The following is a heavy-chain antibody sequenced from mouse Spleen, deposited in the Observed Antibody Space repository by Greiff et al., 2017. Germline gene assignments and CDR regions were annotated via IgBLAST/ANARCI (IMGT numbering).Heavy chain of an antibody. CDR2: IYPRSGNT. V-gene: IGHV1-81*01. CDR3: ARLTGTLIGY. Sequence: VQLQQSGAELARPGASVKLSCKASGYTFTSYGISWVKQRPGQGLEWIGDIYPRSGNTYYNEKFKGKATLTADKSSSTAYLELRSLTSEESAVYFCARLTGTLIGYWGQGTTRTVSS. D-gene: IGHD4-1*01. J-gene: IGHJ2*01. CDR1: GYTFTSYG.